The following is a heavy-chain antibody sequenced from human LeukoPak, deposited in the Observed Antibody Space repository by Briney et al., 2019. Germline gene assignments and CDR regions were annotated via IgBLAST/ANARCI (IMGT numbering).Heavy chain of an antibody. J-gene: IGHJ3*02. V-gene: IGHV1-69*06. D-gene: IGHD3-22*01. Sequence: SVKVSCKASGGTFSSYAISWVRQAPGQGLEWMGGVIPIFGTANYAQKFQGRVTMTEDTSTDTAYMELSSLRSEDTAVYYCATPRASSVGAFDIWGQGTMVTVSS. CDR3: ATPRASSVGAFDI. CDR2: VIPIFGTA. CDR1: GGTFSSYA.